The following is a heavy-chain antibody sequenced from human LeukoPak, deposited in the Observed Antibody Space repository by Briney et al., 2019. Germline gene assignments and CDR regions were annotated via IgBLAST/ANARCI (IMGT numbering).Heavy chain of an antibody. CDR3: ARDLGCGGDCYAFDI. J-gene: IGHJ3*02. D-gene: IGHD2-21*02. V-gene: IGHV4-59*01. CDR2: IYYSGST. CDR1: GGSISRYY. Sequence: SETLSLTCTVSGGSISRYYWSWIRQPPGKGLEWIGYIYYSGSTNYNPSLKSRVTISVDTSKNQFSLKLSSVTAADTAVYYCARDLGCGGDCYAFDIWGQGTMVTVSS.